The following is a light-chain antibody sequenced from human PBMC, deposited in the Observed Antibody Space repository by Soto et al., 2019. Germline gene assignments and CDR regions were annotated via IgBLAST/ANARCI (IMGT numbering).Light chain of an antibody. Sequence: TVSLPTKERATNYCSPSQSVSSSYLAWYQQKPGQAPRLLIYRTSNRATGIPDRFSGSGSGTDFTLTISSLEPEDFAVYGCQQYESSPSTFGQVAKLDI. CDR1: QSVSSSY. V-gene: IGKV3-20*01. J-gene: IGKJ1*01. CDR3: QQYESSPST. CDR2: RTS.